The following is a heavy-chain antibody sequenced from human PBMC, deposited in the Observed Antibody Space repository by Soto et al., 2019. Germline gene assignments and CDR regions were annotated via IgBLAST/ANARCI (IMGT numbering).Heavy chain of an antibody. Sequence: GGSLRLSCAASGFTFDDYAMHWVRQAPGKGLEWVSGISWNSGSIGYADSVKGRFTISRDNAKNSLYLQMNSLRAEDTALYYCAKDPHNYDFWSGKISYFDYWGQGTLVTVSS. CDR3: AKDPHNYDFWSGKISYFDY. CDR1: GFTFDDYA. V-gene: IGHV3-9*01. CDR2: ISWNSGSI. J-gene: IGHJ4*02. D-gene: IGHD3-3*01.